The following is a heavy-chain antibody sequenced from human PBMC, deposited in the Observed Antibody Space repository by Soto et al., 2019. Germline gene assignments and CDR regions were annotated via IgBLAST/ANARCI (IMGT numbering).Heavy chain of an antibody. CDR2: ISYDGSNK. CDR1: GFTFSSYG. Sequence: GSLRLSCAAAGFTFSSYGMHWVRQAPGKGLEWVAVISYDGSNKYYADSVKGRFTISRDNSKNTLYLQMNSLRAEDTAVYYCAKDVVVVPAAAYYYYGMDVWGQGTTVTVSS. V-gene: IGHV3-30*18. D-gene: IGHD2-2*01. J-gene: IGHJ6*02. CDR3: AKDVVVVPAAAYYYYGMDV.